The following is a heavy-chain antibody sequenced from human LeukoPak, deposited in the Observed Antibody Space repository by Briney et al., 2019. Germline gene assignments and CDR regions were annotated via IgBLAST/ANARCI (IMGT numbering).Heavy chain of an antibody. CDR2: IGTGGTA. V-gene: IGHV3-69-1*01. J-gene: IGHJ4*02. Sequence: GGSLRLSCSVSGFSLSIYSMDWVRQAPGQGLEWISYIGTGGTAYYADSVLGRFTVSRDNAKNSVYLQMNSLTVDDTAGYYCARDPVAGGLDYWGQGALVTVSS. CDR1: GFSLSIYS. CDR3: ARDPVAGGLDY. D-gene: IGHD6-19*01.